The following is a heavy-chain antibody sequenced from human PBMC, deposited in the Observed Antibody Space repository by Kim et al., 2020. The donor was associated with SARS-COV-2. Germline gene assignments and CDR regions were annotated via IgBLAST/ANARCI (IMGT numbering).Heavy chain of an antibody. CDR2: IYYSGST. J-gene: IGHJ3*02. D-gene: IGHD6-13*01. CDR1: GGSISSSSYY. Sequence: SETLSLTCTVSGGSISSSSYYWGWIRQPPGKGLEWIGSIYYSGSTYYNPSLKSRVTISVDTSKNQFSLKLSSVTAADTAVYYCASSFYSSSWYSLAFDIWGQGTMVTVSS. CDR3: ASSFYSSSWYSLAFDI. V-gene: IGHV4-39*07.